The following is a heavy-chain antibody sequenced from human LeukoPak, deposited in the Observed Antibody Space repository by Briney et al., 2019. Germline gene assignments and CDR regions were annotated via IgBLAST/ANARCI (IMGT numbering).Heavy chain of an antibody. CDR3: ARLLVFYFDY. CDR1: GGSISSSSYY. CDR2: IYYSGST. D-gene: IGHD6-6*01. J-gene: IGHJ4*02. V-gene: IGHV4-39*01. Sequence: NSSETLSLTCTVSGGSISSSSYYWGWIRQPPGEGLEWIGSIYYSGSTYYNPSLKSRVTISVDTSKNQFSLKLSSVTAADTAVYYCARLLVFYFDYWGQGTLVTVSS.